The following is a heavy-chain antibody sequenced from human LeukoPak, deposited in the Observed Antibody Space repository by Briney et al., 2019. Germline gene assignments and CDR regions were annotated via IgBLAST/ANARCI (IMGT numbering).Heavy chain of an antibody. Sequence: SETLSLTCTVSGGSISSYYWSWIRQPPGKGLEWIGYIYYSGSTNYNPSLKSRVTISVDTSKHQFSLKRSSVTAADTAVYYCARVRGYEILTGYFDYWGQGTLVTVSS. CDR3: ARVRGYEILTGYFDY. D-gene: IGHD3-9*01. J-gene: IGHJ4*02. CDR1: GGSISSYY. CDR2: IYYSGST. V-gene: IGHV4-59*01.